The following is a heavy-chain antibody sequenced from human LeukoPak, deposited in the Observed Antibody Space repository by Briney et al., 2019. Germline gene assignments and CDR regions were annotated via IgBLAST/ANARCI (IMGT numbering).Heavy chain of an antibody. J-gene: IGHJ4*02. Sequence: GGSLRLSCAASGFTFRNYVMSWVRQTPGKGLEWVSAITGDGGGTNHADSVKGRFTISRDNSKNTLYLQMNSLRAEDTAVYYCAKEASSGNFVTIDCWGQGALVTVPS. CDR1: GFTFRNYV. V-gene: IGHV3-23*01. CDR3: AKEASSGNFVTIDC. CDR2: ITGDGGGT. D-gene: IGHD1-26*01.